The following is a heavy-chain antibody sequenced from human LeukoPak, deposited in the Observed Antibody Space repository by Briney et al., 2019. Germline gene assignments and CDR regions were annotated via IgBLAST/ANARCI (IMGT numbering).Heavy chain of an antibody. CDR1: GYTFTGYY. Sequence: ASVKVSCKASGYTFTGYYMHWVQQAPGKGLEWMGLVDPEDGETIYAEKFQGRVTITANTSTDTAYMELSSLRSEDTAVYYCAILAYCGGDCYRSTASDWGQGTLVTVSS. D-gene: IGHD2-21*01. CDR3: AILAYCGGDCYRSTASD. CDR2: VDPEDGET. J-gene: IGHJ4*02. V-gene: IGHV1-69-2*01.